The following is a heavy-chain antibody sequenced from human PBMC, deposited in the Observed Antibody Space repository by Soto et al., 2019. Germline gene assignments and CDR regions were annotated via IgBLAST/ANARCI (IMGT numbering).Heavy chain of an antibody. CDR1: GDSISSINNY. V-gene: IGHV4-30-4*01. CDR2: ISYSGTT. CDR3: ARGRGYSYGLDP. D-gene: IGHD5-18*01. Sequence: QVQLQESGPGLVKPSQTLSLTYTVSGDSISSINNYWSWIRQPPGEGLEWIGFISYSGTTSYSPSLKSRVAISLDTSKSQFSLSLNFVTAADTAVYYCARGRGYSYGLDPWGQGSLVTVSS. J-gene: IGHJ5*02.